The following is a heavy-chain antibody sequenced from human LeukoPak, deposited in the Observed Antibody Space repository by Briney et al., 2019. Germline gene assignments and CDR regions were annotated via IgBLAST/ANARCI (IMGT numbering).Heavy chain of an antibody. D-gene: IGHD3-22*01. CDR1: GYRFPNYW. V-gene: IGHV5-51*01. J-gene: IGHJ3*02. CDR2: IYPGDSDT. Sequence: GESLKISCKGSGYRFPNYWIGWVRQMPGKGLEWMGIIYPGDSDTRYSPSFQGQVTVSADKSISTAYLQWSSLKASDTAMYYCARRNYYDSRGYCYGAFDIWGQGTMVTVSS. CDR3: ARRNYYDSRGYCYGAFDI.